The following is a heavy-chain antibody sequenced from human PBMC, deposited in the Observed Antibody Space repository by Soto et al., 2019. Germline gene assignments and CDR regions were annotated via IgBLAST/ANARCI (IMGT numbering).Heavy chain of an antibody. J-gene: IGHJ3*02. CDR3: ARVFVIPPIVGAIFSDAFDI. Sequence: PGGSLRLSCAASGFTFSSYSMNWVRQAPGKGLEWVSYISSSSSTIYYADSVKGRFTISRDNAKNSLYLQMNSLRDEDTAVYYCARVFVIPPIVGAIFSDAFDIWGQGTMVTVSS. V-gene: IGHV3-48*02. CDR1: GFTFSSYS. CDR2: ISSSSSTI. D-gene: IGHD1-26*01.